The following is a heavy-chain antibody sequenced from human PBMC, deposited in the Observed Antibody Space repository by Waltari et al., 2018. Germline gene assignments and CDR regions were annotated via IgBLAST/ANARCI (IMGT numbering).Heavy chain of an antibody. CDR1: GFDFSDYD. CDR3: TRDLYGSGGDWFDP. V-gene: IGHV3-21*03. CDR2: IGGTHSNI. D-gene: IGHD3-10*01. Sequence: EVRLAESGGGLVKPGGSLRLSCTASGFDFSDYDMNWVRQAPGTGLEWVSSIGGTHSNIFYADSVKGRFTVSRDNAKNSLYLQMDNLRAEVSGLYFCTRDLYGSGGDWFDPWGQGTLVTVSS. J-gene: IGHJ5*02.